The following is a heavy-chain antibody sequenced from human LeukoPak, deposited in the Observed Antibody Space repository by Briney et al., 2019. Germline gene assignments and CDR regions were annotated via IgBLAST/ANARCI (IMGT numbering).Heavy chain of an antibody. D-gene: IGHD3-3*01. V-gene: IGHV3-15*01. Sequence: PGDSLRLSCAASGFTFSNAWMSWVRQAPGKGLEWVGRIKSKTDGGTTDYAAPVKGRFTISRDDSKNTLYLQMNSLKTEDTAVYYCTTMTYYGDYFDYWGQGTLVTVSS. CDR1: GFTFSNAW. J-gene: IGHJ4*02. CDR2: IKSKTDGGTT. CDR3: TTMTYYGDYFDY.